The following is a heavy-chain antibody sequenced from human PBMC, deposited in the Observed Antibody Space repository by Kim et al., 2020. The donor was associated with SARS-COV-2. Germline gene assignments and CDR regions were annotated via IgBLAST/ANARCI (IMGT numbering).Heavy chain of an antibody. CDR3: ARGSFDYYDISGYYHFDY. CDR1: GYTFTGYH. Sequence: ASVKVSCMASGYTFTGYHMHWVRQAPGQGLEWMGRINPNIGGTNYAQKFQGRVTMTRDTSISTAYMELSRLRSDDTVVYYCARGSFDYYDISGYYHFDYWGQGTLVTVSS. J-gene: IGHJ4*02. CDR2: INPNIGGT. V-gene: IGHV1-2*05. D-gene: IGHD3-22*01.